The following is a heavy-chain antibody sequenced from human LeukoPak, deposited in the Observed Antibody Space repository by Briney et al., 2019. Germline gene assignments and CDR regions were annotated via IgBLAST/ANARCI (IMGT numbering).Heavy chain of an antibody. D-gene: IGHD5-12*01. Sequence: SETLSLTCTVSGYSITSAYYWSWIRQPPGKGLEWIGEINHSGSTNYNPSLKSRVTISVDTSKNQFSLKLSSVTAADTAVYYCASRDSGSNYWGQGTLVTVSS. CDR1: GYSITSAYY. V-gene: IGHV4-34*01. J-gene: IGHJ4*02. CDR3: ASRDSGSNY. CDR2: INHSGST.